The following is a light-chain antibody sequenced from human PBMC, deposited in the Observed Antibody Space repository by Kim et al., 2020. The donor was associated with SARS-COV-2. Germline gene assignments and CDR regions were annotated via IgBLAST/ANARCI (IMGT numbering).Light chain of an antibody. J-gene: IGKJ1*01. Sequence: PGERATLSCRSSQRVNSNYLDWFQQKPGQAPRLLIYGASSRAAGIADRFSGSGSETDFTLTISRLEPEDIGVYYCQKYDNAPWTFGPGTKV. CDR3: QKYDNAPWT. V-gene: IGKV3-20*01. CDR1: QRVNSNY. CDR2: GAS.